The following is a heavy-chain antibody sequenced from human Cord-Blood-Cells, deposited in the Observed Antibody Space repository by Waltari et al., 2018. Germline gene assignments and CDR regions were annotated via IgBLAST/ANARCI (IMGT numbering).Heavy chain of an antibody. J-gene: IGHJ4*02. CDR2: IDSGRST. D-gene: IGHD3-22*01. CDR1: GLLVARYY. CDR3: AGEYIASSGYYYVGY. V-gene: IGHV3-53*01. Sequence: VQLVGSGGGLIQSGGALRLAGAASGLLVARYYMRWDKRAPGKGLEWVLVIDSGRSTYYADYVQGRISSSRDNAKNTLYPPMNSLSTEGTAVYYVAGEYIASSGYYYVGYWGQGTLVTVSS.